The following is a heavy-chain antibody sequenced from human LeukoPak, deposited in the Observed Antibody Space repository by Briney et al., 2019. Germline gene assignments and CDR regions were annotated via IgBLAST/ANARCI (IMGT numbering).Heavy chain of an antibody. Sequence: GGSLRLSCLASGFTFDNSAMHWVRHAPGKGLEWVSLINWDGTNTLYANSVRGRFTISRDNNINSLYLHMNNLRLEGSAVYYCAKDGGVSGLNWFDSWGQGTLVTVSS. J-gene: IGHJ5*01. CDR2: INWDGTNT. V-gene: IGHV3-43D*04. D-gene: IGHD3-16*01. CDR1: GFTFDNSA. CDR3: AKDGGVSGLNWFDS.